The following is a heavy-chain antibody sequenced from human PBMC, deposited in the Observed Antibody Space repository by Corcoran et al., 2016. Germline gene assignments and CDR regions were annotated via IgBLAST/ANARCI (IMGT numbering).Heavy chain of an antibody. CDR2: IYTSGST. J-gene: IGHJ4*02. CDR3: ARESLVGATDTFDY. D-gene: IGHD1-26*01. CDR1: GGSISSYY. V-gene: IGHV4-4*07. Sequence: QVQLQESGPGLVKPSETLSLTCTVSGGSISSYYWSWIRQPAGKGLEWIGRIYTSGSTNYNPPLKSRVTMSVDTSKNQSAMKLSTVAAADTAVYYCARESLVGATDTFDYWGQGTLVTVSS.